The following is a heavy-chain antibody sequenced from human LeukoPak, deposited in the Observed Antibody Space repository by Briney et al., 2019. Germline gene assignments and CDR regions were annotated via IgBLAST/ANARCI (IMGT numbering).Heavy chain of an antibody. CDR1: GFTFDDYA. CDR2: ISWDGGST. V-gene: IGHV3-43D*03. D-gene: IGHD3-10*01. Sequence: GGSLRLSCAASGFTFDDYAMHWVRQAPGKGLEWVSLISWDGGSTYYADSVKGRFTISRDNSKNSLYLQMNSLRAEDTALYYCAKDMAAYYYSSGNIDYWGQGALVTVSS. CDR3: AKDMAAYYYSSGNIDY. J-gene: IGHJ4*02.